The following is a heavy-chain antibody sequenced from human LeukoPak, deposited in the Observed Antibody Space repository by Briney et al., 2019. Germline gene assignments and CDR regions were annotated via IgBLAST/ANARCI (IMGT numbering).Heavy chain of an antibody. Sequence: GGSLRLSCAASGFTVSSNYMSWVRPAPGKGLEWVSVIYSGGSTYYADSVKGRFTISRDNSKNTLYLQMNSLRAEDTAVYYCAREIRYYYGSGSYSDWFDPWGQGTLVTVSS. CDR2: IYSGGST. J-gene: IGHJ5*02. CDR3: AREIRYYYGSGSYSDWFDP. D-gene: IGHD3-10*01. V-gene: IGHV3-53*01. CDR1: GFTVSSNY.